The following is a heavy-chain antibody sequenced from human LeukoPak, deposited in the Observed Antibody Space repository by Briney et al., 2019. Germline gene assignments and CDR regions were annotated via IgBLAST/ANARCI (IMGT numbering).Heavy chain of an antibody. Sequence: PGRSLRLSCAASGFTFSSYGMHWVRQAPGKGLEWVAVISYDGSTIYYADSVKGRFTISRDNSKNTLYLQMNSLRAEDTAAYYCAKKGAVGIAAAAFDYWGQGTLVTVSS. J-gene: IGHJ4*02. D-gene: IGHD6-13*01. CDR2: ISYDGSTI. CDR1: GFTFSSYG. V-gene: IGHV3-30*18. CDR3: AKKGAVGIAAAAFDY.